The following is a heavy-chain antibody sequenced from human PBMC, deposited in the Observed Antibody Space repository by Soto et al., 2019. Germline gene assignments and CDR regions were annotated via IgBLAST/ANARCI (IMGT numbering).Heavy chain of an antibody. D-gene: IGHD3-9*01. CDR3: AKDMTDYSRSLDY. CDR1: GFTFDDYA. V-gene: IGHV3-9*01. Sequence: PGGSLRLSCVGSGFTFDDYAIHWVRQAPGKGLEWVSGISWDNGKIDYATSVKDRFTIYRDDPRNTLYLQMNNLRREDTALYFCAKDMTDYSRSLDYWGQGTLVTVSS. CDR2: ISWDNGKI. J-gene: IGHJ4*02.